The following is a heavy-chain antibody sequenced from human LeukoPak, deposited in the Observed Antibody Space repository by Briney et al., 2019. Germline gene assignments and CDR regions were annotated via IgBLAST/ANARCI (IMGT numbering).Heavy chain of an antibody. D-gene: IGHD1-1*01. CDR1: GGTFSSYA. CDR3: ARGPLQLQRLPFDH. V-gene: IGHV1-69*13. J-gene: IGHJ4*02. Sequence: SVKVSCKASGGTFSSYAISWVRQAPGQGLEWMGGIIPIFGTANYAQKFQGRVTITADESTSTAYMELSSLRSEDTAVYYCARGPLQLQRLPFDHWGQGTLVSVSS. CDR2: IIPIFGTA.